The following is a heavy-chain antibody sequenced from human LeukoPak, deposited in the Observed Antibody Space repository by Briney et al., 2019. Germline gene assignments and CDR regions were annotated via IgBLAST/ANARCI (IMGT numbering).Heavy chain of an antibody. CDR1: GGTFSSYA. V-gene: IGHV1-69*06. CDR3: ARFDQVSQTAGGY. Sequence: SVKVSCKASGGTFSSYAISWVRQAPGQGLEWMGGIIPIFGTANYAQKFQGRVTMTGDTSISTAYMELSRLRSDDTAVYYCARFDQVSQTAGGYWGQGTLLTVSS. J-gene: IGHJ4*02. D-gene: IGHD5/OR15-5a*01. CDR2: IIPIFGTA.